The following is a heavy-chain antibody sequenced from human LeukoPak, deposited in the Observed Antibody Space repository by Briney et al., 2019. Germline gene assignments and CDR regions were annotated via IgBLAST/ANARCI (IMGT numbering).Heavy chain of an antibody. CDR1: GFTFSSYA. CDR3: AREAWGGAKNYYYYMDV. D-gene: IGHD2-21*01. J-gene: IGHJ6*03. CDR2: ISSNGGST. V-gene: IGHV3-64*01. Sequence: PGGSLRLSCAASGFTFSSYAMHWVRQAPGKGLEYVSAISSNGGSTYYANSVKGRFTISRDNSKNTLYLQMGSLRAEDMAVYYCAREAWGGAKNYYYYMDVWGKGTTVTVSS.